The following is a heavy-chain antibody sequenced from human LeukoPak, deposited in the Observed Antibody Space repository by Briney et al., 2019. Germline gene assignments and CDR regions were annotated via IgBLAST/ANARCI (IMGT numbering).Heavy chain of an antibody. J-gene: IGHJ4*02. CDR2: IYYSGST. D-gene: IGHD6-13*01. V-gene: IGHV4-59*12. CDR1: GGSISSNY. Sequence: PSETLSLTCTVSGGSISSNYWSWIRQPPGKGLEWIGYIYYSGSTNYNPSLKSRVTMSVDTSKNQFSLKLSSVTAADTAVYCCARGVAAAGTIFDYWGQGTLVTVSS. CDR3: ARGVAAAGTIFDY.